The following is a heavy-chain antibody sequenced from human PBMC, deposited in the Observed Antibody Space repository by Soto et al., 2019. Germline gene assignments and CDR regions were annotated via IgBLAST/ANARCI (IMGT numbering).Heavy chain of an antibody. Sequence: SXKVSFKATGYTXSGYYMDLVRQAPGQGLEWMGWIKPNSGGTNYAQKFQGRVTMTSDTSIRTAYIELSRLRSDDTAVYYCARYSGYDSPRSTFDYWGQGTLVTVSS. D-gene: IGHD5-12*01. CDR2: IKPNSGGT. CDR1: GYTXSGYY. CDR3: ARYSGYDSPRSTFDY. J-gene: IGHJ4*02. V-gene: IGHV1-2*02.